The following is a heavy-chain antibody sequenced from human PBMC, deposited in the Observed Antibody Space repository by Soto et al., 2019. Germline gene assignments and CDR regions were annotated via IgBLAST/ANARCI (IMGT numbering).Heavy chain of an antibody. D-gene: IGHD6-19*01. J-gene: IGHJ4*02. V-gene: IGHV4-59*01. CDR3: ARDQSIAVAGFGY. CDR1: GGSISSYY. CDR2: IYYSGST. Sequence: PSETLSLTCTVSGGSISSYYWSWIRQPPGKGLEWIGYIYYSGSTNYNPSLTSRVTISVDTSKNQFSLKLSSVTAADTAVYYCARDQSIAVAGFGYWGKGTL.